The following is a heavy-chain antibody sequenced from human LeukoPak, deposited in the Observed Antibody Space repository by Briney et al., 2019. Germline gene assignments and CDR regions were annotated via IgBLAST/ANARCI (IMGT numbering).Heavy chain of an antibody. CDR1: GFTFSSYS. Sequence: GGSLRLSCAASGFTFSSYSMNWVRQAPGKGLEWVSYISSSSSTIYYADSVKGRFTISRDNAKNTLYLQMNSLRAEDTAVYYCARGISEYSSSWMDAFDIWGQGTMVTVSS. V-gene: IGHV3-48*04. D-gene: IGHD6-13*01. CDR3: ARGISEYSSSWMDAFDI. CDR2: ISSSSSTI. J-gene: IGHJ3*02.